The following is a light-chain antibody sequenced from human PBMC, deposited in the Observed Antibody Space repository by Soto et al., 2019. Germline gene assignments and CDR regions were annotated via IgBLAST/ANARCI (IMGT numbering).Light chain of an antibody. V-gene: IGKV1-5*03. CDR3: QHYNSYSEA. CDR1: QTISSW. J-gene: IGKJ1*01. CDR2: KAS. Sequence: DIQMTQSPSTLSGSVGDRVTITCRASQTISSWLAWYQQKPGKAPKLLIYKASTLKSGVPSRFSGSGSGTEFTLTIISLQPDDFANYYCQHYNSYSEAFGQGTKVEL.